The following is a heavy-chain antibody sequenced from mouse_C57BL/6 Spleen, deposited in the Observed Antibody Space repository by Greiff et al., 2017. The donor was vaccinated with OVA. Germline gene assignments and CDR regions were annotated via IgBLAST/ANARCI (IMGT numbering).Heavy chain of an antibody. CDR2: IRSKSNNYAT. CDR1: GFSFNTSA. J-gene: IGHJ4*01. Sequence: EVHLVESGGGLVQPKGSLKLSCAASGFSFNTSAMTWVRQAPGKGLEWVARIRSKSNNYATYYADSVKDRFTISRDDSESMLYLQMNNLKTEDTAMYYSVRQGCVLISTGVGAMDYWGQGTSVTVSS. V-gene: IGHV10-1*01. D-gene: IGHD2-4*01. CDR3: VRQGCVLISTGVGAMDY.